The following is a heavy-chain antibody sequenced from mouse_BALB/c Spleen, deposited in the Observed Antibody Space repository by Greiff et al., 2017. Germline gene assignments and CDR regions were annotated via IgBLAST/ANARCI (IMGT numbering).Heavy chain of an antibody. Sequence: VHLVESGAELVRPGTSVKISCKASGYAFTNYWLGWVKQRPGHGLEWIGDIYPGSGNTYYNEKFKGKATLTADKSSSTAYMQLSSLTSEDSAVYFCARGGGNYGFAYWGQGTLVTVSA. J-gene: IGHJ3*01. CDR1: GYAFTNYW. CDR3: ARGGGNYGFAY. D-gene: IGHD2-1*01. CDR2: IYPGSGNT. V-gene: IGHV1-63*01.